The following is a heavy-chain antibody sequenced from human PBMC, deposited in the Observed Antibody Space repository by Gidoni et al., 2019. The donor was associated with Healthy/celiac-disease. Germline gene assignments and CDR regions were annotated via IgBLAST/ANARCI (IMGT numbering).Heavy chain of an antibody. Sequence: QLQLQESGPGLVKPSETLSLTCTVSGGSISSSSYYWGWIRQPPGKGLEWIGSIYYSGSTYYNPSLKSRVTISVDTSKNQFSLKLSSVTAADTAVYYCARSPPLVLWFGELLQSSGWFDPWGQGTLVTVSS. V-gene: IGHV4-39*01. J-gene: IGHJ5*02. D-gene: IGHD3-10*01. CDR2: IYYSGST. CDR3: ARSPPLVLWFGELLQSSGWFDP. CDR1: GGSISSSSYY.